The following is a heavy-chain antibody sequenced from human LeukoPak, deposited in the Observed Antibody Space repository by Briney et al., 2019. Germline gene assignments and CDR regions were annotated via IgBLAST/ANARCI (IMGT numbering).Heavy chain of an antibody. V-gene: IGHV3-30-3*01. CDR1: GFTFSSYA. CDR3: ARDPLGGLRWYSPTGYMDV. J-gene: IGHJ6*03. CDR2: ISYDGSNK. Sequence: GGSLRLSCAASGFTFSSYAMHWVRQAPGKGLEWVAVISYDGSNKYYADSVKGRFTISRDNSKNTLYLQMNSLRAEDTAVYYCARDPLGGLRWYSPTGYMDVWGKGTTVTVSS. D-gene: IGHD4-23*01.